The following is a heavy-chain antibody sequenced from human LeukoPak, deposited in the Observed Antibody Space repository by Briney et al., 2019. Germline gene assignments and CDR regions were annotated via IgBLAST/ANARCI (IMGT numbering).Heavy chain of an antibody. J-gene: IGHJ4*02. CDR3: AKASWSPYDFWSGYQDY. Sequence: GGSLRLSCAASGFTFDDYGMSWVRHAPGKGLEWVSGINWNGGSTGYADSVKGRFTISRDNPKNTLYLQMNSLRAEDTAVYYCAKASWSPYDFWSGYQDYWGQGTLVTVSS. V-gene: IGHV3-20*04. D-gene: IGHD3-3*01. CDR1: GFTFDDYG. CDR2: INWNGGST.